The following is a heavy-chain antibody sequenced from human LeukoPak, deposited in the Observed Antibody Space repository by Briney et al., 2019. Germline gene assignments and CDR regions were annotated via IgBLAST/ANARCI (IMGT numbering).Heavy chain of an antibody. Sequence: GGSLRLSCAASGFTFSSYAMHWVRQAPGKGLEYVSAISSNGGSTYYANSVKGRFTISRDDSKNTLYLQMGSLRAEDMAVYYCARVGGRDGYNSYYYYYYMDVWGKGTTVTVSS. D-gene: IGHD5-24*01. V-gene: IGHV3-64*01. CDR3: ARVGGRDGYNSYYYYYYMDV. CDR1: GFTFSSYA. J-gene: IGHJ6*03. CDR2: ISSNGGST.